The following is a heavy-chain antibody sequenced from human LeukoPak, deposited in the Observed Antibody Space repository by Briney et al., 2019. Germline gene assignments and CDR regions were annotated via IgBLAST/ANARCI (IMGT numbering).Heavy chain of an antibody. V-gene: IGHV3-15*01. J-gene: IGHJ4*02. CDR1: GFTFTKAW. CDR2: IKSKPDGGTT. CDR3: SAILRGLVPAYFDY. D-gene: IGHD6-19*01. Sequence: GGSLRLSCAAAGFTFTKAWMTWVRQAPGKELEWVGHIKSKPDGGTTDYAAPVKGRFTISRDDSKNTLYLQMNSLKTEDAAVYYCSAILRGLVPAYFDYWGQRTLVTVSS.